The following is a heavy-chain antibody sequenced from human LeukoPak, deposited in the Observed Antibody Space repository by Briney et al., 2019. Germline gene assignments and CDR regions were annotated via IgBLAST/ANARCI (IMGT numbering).Heavy chain of an antibody. D-gene: IGHD4-17*01. CDR3: ARQRGIYGDYSDLDY. Sequence: GGSLRLSCAASGFTVSSNYMGWVRQAPGKGLEWVSVIYSGGSTYYADSVKGRFTISRDNSKNTLYLQMNSLRAEDTAVYYCARQRGIYGDYSDLDYWGQGTLVTVSS. CDR1: GFTVSSNY. V-gene: IGHV3-66*02. J-gene: IGHJ4*02. CDR2: IYSGGST.